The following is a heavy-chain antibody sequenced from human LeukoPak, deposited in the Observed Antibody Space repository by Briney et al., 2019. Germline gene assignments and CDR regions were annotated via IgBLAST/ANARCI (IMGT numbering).Heavy chain of an antibody. CDR1: GFTFSTYS. J-gene: IGHJ3*02. CDR3: ARGRHGSGSFDAFHI. CDR2: ISTSSIYI. V-gene: IGHV3-21*01. Sequence: GGSLRLSCAASGFTFSTYSMNWVRQAPGKGLEWVSSISTSSIYIYYADSLKGRFTISRHNAKNSLYLQMNSLRAEDTAVYYCARGRHGSGSFDAFHIWGQGTMVTVSS. D-gene: IGHD3-10*01.